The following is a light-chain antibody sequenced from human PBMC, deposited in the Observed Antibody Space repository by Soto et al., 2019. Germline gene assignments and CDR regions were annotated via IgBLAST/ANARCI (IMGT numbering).Light chain of an antibody. J-gene: IGKJ2*01. Sequence: DIQMTQSPSSPSASVGDRVTITCRASQSVGNDLSWYQQKSGRAPKVLISIASTLQSGVPSRFSGSGSGTDFTLTISRLQPEDFATYYCPQSHSIPYTFGQGTKLEI. CDR1: QSVGND. V-gene: IGKV1-39*01. CDR2: IAS. CDR3: PQSHSIPYT.